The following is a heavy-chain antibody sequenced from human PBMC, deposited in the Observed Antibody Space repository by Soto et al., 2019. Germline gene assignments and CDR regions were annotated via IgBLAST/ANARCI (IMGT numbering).Heavy chain of an antibody. V-gene: IGHV3-23*01. CDR2: ISGSGQIT. CDR1: GFTFSNYA. J-gene: IGHJ4*02. CDR3: AKDRGGYDKEDFDEAFDC. Sequence: EVQLLESRGGLEQPGGSLRVSCAASGFTFSNYAMNWVRQAPGKGLEWVSVISGSGQITHYADSVKGRFTISRDNSKNTLFLQMNSLRAEDTAVYYCAKDRGGYDKEDFDEAFDCWGQGTLVTVSS. D-gene: IGHD5-12*01.